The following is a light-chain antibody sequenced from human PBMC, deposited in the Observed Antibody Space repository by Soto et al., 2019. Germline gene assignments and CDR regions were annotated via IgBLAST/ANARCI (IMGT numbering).Light chain of an antibody. Sequence: QSVLTQPPSVSGAPGQRVTISCTGSSSNIGAGYDVHWYQQLPGTAPKLLIYGNSNRPSGVPDRFSGSKSGTSASLAITGLQAEDEGDYYCQSYDSSLGGHVFGTGTKLTVL. CDR3: QSYDSSLGGHV. CDR1: SSNIGAGYD. CDR2: GNS. J-gene: IGLJ1*01. V-gene: IGLV1-40*01.